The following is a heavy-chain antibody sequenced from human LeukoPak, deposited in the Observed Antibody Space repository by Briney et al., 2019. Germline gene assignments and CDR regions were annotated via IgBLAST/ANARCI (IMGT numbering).Heavy chain of an antibody. CDR2: IYYSGST. CDR3: ARGSLHYYYMDV. V-gene: IGHV4-59*01. J-gene: IGHJ6*03. D-gene: IGHD2-15*01. Sequence: PSETLSLTCTVSGGSTSSYYWSWIRQPPGKGLEWIGYIYYSGSTNYNPSLKSRVTISVDTSKNQFSLKLSSVTAADTAVYYCARGSLHYYYMDVWGKGTTVTVSS. CDR1: GGSTSSYY.